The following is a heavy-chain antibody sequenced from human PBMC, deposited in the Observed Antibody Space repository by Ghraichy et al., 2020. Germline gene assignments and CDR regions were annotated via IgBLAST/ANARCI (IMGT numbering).Heavy chain of an antibody. CDR2: IKQDGSEK. Sequence: GGSLRLSCAASGFTFSSYWMSWVRQAPGKGLEWVANIKQDGSEKYYVDSVKGRFTISRDNAKNSLYLQMNSLRAEDTAVYYCARGPPVVAATLVPYNYYYYGMDVWGQGTTVTVSS. V-gene: IGHV3-7*01. CDR1: GFTFSSYW. CDR3: ARGPPVVAATLVPYNYYYYGMDV. D-gene: IGHD2-15*01. J-gene: IGHJ6*02.